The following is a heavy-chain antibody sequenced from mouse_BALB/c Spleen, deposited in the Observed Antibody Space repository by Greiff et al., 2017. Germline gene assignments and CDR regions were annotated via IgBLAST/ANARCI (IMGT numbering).Heavy chain of an antibody. Sequence: VKLMESGAELVRPGTSVKMSCKAAGYTFTNYWIGWVKQRPGHGLEWIGDIYPGGGYTNYNEKFKGKATLTADTSSSTAYMQLSSLTSEDSAIYYCARNYGNYGWFAYWGQGTLVTVSA. V-gene: IGHV1-63*02. CDR2: IYPGGGYT. J-gene: IGHJ3*01. D-gene: IGHD2-1*01. CDR3: ARNYGNYGWFAY. CDR1: GYTFTNYW.